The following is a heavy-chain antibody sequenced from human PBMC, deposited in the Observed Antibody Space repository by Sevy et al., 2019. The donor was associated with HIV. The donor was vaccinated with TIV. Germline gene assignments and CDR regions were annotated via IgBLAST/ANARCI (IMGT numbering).Heavy chain of an antibody. D-gene: IGHD3-22*01. J-gene: IGHJ4*02. CDR1: GFTFDNYA. Sequence: GGSLRLSCAASGFTFDNYAMHWVRQAPGKGLQWVSGISWNGKSIHYADSVKGRFTIFRDNAKNSLYLQMNSLRPDDMALYYCVKDTTIDSSGYYPGGFDYWGQGTLVTVSS. CDR3: VKDTTIDSSGYYPGGFDY. V-gene: IGHV3-9*03. CDR2: ISWNGKSI.